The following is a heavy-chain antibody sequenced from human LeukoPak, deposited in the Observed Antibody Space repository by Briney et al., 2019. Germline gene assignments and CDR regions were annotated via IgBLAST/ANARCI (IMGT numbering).Heavy chain of an antibody. V-gene: IGHV4-39*01. CDR3: ARAFRARYFDL. J-gene: IGHJ2*01. CDR2: IYYSGST. CDR1: GGSITTSSYY. Sequence: SETLSLTCTVSGGSITTSSYYWGWLRQPPGKGLEWIGIIYYSGSTYYNPSLKGRVTISVDTSKNQFSLKLSSVTAADTAVYYCARAFRARYFDLWGRGTLVTVSS. D-gene: IGHD2/OR15-2a*01.